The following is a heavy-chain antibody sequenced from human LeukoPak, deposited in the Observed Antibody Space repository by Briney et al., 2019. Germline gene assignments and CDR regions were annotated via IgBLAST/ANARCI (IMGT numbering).Heavy chain of an antibody. CDR2: INPNSGGT. J-gene: IGHJ5*02. V-gene: IGHV1-2*02. CDR3: ARGITNFGVVITSYFDP. D-gene: IGHD3-3*01. Sequence: ASVKVSCKASGYTFTGYYMHWVRQAPGQGLEWMGWINPNSGGTNYAQKFQGRVTMTRDTSISTAYMELSRLRYDDTAVYYCARGITNFGVVITSYFDPWGQGTLVTVSS. CDR1: GYTFTGYY.